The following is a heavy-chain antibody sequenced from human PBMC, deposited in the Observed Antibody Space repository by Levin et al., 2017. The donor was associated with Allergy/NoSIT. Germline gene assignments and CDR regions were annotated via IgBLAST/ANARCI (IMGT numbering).Heavy chain of an antibody. CDR3: ARTLIAAAGTGGFDP. V-gene: IGHV4-39*01. Sequence: SQTLSLTCTVSGGSISSSSYYWGWIRQPPGKGLEWIGSIYYSGSTYYNPSLKSRVTISVDTSKNQFSLKLSSVTAADTAVYYCARTLIAAAGTGGFDPWGQGTLVTVSS. CDR2: IYYSGST. D-gene: IGHD6-13*01. J-gene: IGHJ5*02. CDR1: GGSISSSSYY.